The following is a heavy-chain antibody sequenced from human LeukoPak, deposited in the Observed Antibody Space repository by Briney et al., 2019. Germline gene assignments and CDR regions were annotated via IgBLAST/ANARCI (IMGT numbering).Heavy chain of an antibody. V-gene: IGHV1-2*04. Sequence: GASVKVSCKASGYTFTGYYMHWVRQAPGQGLEWMGWINPNSGGTNYAQKFQGWVTMTRDTSISTAYMELSRLRSDDTAVYYCARDRCSGGSCYCDYWGQGTLVTASS. CDR3: ARDRCSGGSCYCDY. CDR1: GYTFTGYY. J-gene: IGHJ4*02. CDR2: INPNSGGT. D-gene: IGHD2-15*01.